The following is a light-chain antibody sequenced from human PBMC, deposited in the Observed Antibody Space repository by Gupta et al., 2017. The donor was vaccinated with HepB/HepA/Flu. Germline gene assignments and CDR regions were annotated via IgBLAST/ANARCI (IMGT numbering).Light chain of an antibody. J-gene: IGKJ4*01. CDR1: QGISNY. Sequence: DIQMTHSPSSLSASVGDRVTITGRASQGISNYLAWYQQKPGKVPKLLIYDASTWQAGVPARLSGSGSGTDFTLTIISRKHEDVATDYGQKENSAPLTLGGGTKVKIK. CDR3: QKENSAPLT. CDR2: DAS. V-gene: IGKV1-27*01.